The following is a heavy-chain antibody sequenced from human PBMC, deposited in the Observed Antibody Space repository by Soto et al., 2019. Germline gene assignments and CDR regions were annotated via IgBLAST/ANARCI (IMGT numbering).Heavy chain of an antibody. J-gene: IGHJ6*02. CDR1: GGSISSGGYY. V-gene: IGHV4-31*03. CDR2: IYYSGST. Sequence: QVQLQESGPGLVKPSQTLSLTCTVSGGSISSGGYYWSWIRQHPGKGLEWIGYIYYSGSTYYNPSLKSRVTISVDTSKNQFSLKLSSVTAADTAVYYCARDSSSWTTYYYYGMDVWGQGTTVTVSS. D-gene: IGHD6-13*01. CDR3: ARDSSSWTTYYYYGMDV.